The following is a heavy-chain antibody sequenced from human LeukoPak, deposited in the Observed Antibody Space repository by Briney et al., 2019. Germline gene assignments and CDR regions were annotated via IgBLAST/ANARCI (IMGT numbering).Heavy chain of an antibody. CDR3: ARAPGQWLVRYFDY. Sequence: PSETLSLTCAVYGGSFSGYYWSWIRQPPGKGLEWIGEINHSGSTNYNPSLKSRVTISVDTSKNQFSLKLSSVTAADTAVYYCARAPGQWLVRYFDYWGQGTLVTVSS. CDR1: GGSFSGYY. V-gene: IGHV4-34*01. J-gene: IGHJ4*02. CDR2: INHSGST. D-gene: IGHD6-19*01.